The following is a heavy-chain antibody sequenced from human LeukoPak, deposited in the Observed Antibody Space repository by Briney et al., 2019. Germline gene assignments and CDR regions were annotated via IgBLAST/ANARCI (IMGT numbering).Heavy chain of an antibody. V-gene: IGHV1-46*01. Sequence: GASVNVSCKASGYTFTSYGISWVRQAPGQGLEWMGIINPSGGSTSYAQKFQGRVTMTRDTSTSTVYMELSSLRSEDTAVYYCAREGVTYYDFWSGYPNIPHYGMDVWGQGTTVTVSS. CDR1: GYTFTSYG. CDR2: INPSGGST. D-gene: IGHD3-3*01. J-gene: IGHJ6*02. CDR3: AREGVTYYDFWSGYPNIPHYGMDV.